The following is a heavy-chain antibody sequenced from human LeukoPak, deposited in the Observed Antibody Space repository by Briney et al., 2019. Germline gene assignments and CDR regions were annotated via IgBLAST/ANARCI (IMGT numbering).Heavy chain of an antibody. CDR1: GGSFSGYY. Sequence: SETLSLTCAVYGGSFSGYYWSWIRQPPGKGLEWIGEINHSGSINRNPSLKSRVTISVDTSKNQFSLKLSSVTAADTAVYYCARRVGRYFGERAYYYNYMDVWDKGTTVTISS. CDR2: INHSGSI. CDR3: ARRVGRYFGERAYYYNYMDV. J-gene: IGHJ6*03. D-gene: IGHD3-10*01. V-gene: IGHV4-34*01.